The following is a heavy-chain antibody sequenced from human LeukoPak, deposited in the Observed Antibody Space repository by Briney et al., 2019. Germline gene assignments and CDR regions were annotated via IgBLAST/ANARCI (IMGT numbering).Heavy chain of an antibody. J-gene: IGHJ4*02. Sequence: PGGSLRLSCAASGFTFSSYEMNWVRQAPGKGLEWVSYISSSGSTIYYADSVKGRFTISRDNAKNSLYLQMNSLRAEDTAVYYCARVYYGSGSGFDYWGQGTLVTVSS. CDR3: ARVYYGSGSGFDY. D-gene: IGHD3-10*01. CDR2: ISSSGSTI. CDR1: GFTFSSYE. V-gene: IGHV3-48*03.